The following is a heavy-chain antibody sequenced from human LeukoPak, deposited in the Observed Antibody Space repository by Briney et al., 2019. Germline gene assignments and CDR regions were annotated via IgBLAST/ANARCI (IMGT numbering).Heavy chain of an antibody. D-gene: IGHD2-21*02. CDR3: ARGPSIVVVTAAIDY. CDR2: ISSSSTI. Sequence: GGSLRLSCAASGFTFSSYIMNWVRQAPGKGLEWVSYISSSSTICYADSVKGRFTISRDNAKNSLYLQMNSLRAEDTAVYYCARGPSIVVVTAAIDYWGQGTLVTVSS. V-gene: IGHV3-48*01. CDR1: GFTFSSYI. J-gene: IGHJ4*02.